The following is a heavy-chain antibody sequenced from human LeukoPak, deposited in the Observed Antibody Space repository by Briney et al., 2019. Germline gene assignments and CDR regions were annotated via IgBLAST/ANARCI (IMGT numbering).Heavy chain of an antibody. CDR2: ISGSGGST. Sequence: GSLRLSCAASGFTLSSYTMNWVRQAPGKGLEWVSSISGSGGSTYYADSVKGRFTISRENSKNTPYLQMNSLRAEDTAVYYCAKSTTAYYYYGMDVWGPGTTVTVSS. CDR1: GFTLSSYT. J-gene: IGHJ6*02. CDR3: AKSTTAYYYYGMDV. V-gene: IGHV3-23*01. D-gene: IGHD5/OR15-5a*01.